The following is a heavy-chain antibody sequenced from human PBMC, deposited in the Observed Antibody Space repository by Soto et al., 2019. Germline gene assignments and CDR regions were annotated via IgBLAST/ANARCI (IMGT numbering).Heavy chain of an antibody. J-gene: IGHJ3*02. Sequence: QVQLVQSGAEVKKPGASVKVSCKASGYTFTSYDINWVRQANGQGLEWMGWMNPNSGNTSYAQKFHARFTMTRNTPLSTAYMELSSMRSDDTAVYYCARGLDPNPGGGDAFDIWGKGTMVTVSS. CDR2: MNPNSGNT. CDR1: GYTFTSYD. D-gene: IGHD3-16*01. V-gene: IGHV1-8*01. CDR3: ARGLDPNPGGGDAFDI.